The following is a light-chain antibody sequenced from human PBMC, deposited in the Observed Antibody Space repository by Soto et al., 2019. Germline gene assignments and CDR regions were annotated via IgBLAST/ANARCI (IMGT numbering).Light chain of an antibody. Sequence: VLGQLPSVSGAPGQRVTISCTGSSSNIGAGYDVHWYQQLPGTAPKLLIYGNSNRPSGVPDRFSGSKSGTSASLAITGLQAEDEADYYCQSYDSSLSAVVFGGGTKLTVL. V-gene: IGLV1-40*01. CDR1: SSNIGAGYD. CDR2: GNS. CDR3: QSYDSSLSAVV. J-gene: IGLJ2*01.